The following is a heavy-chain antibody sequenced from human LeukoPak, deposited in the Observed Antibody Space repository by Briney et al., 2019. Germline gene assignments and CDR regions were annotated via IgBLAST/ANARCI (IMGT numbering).Heavy chain of an antibody. Sequence: GSLRLSCAASGFTFSTYWMDWVRQAPGKGLVWVSHINGDGSVTSYADSVKGRFTISRDNAKNTLYLQMNSLRAEDTAVYYCARSSGYLFDHWGQGTLVTVSS. D-gene: IGHD3-22*01. CDR3: ARSSGYLFDH. V-gene: IGHV3-74*01. CDR1: GFTFSTYW. CDR2: INGDGSVT. J-gene: IGHJ4*02.